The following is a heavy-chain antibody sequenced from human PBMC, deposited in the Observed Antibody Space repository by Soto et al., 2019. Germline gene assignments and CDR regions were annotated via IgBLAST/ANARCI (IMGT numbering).Heavy chain of an antibody. D-gene: IGHD6-6*01. CDR2: IYWDDDK. CDR3: ARSKYRTSSFDY. J-gene: IGHJ4*02. V-gene: IGHV2-5*02. Sequence: GLTKVKRKHTLTLTCTFSAFSLSTDDVGLGLIRQPPGKALDWLAVIYWDDDKRYSPSLKSRLTITKDTSKNQVLLTMTNMDPVATATYFCARSKYRTSSFDYWGQGALVTVS. CDR1: AFSLSTDDVG.